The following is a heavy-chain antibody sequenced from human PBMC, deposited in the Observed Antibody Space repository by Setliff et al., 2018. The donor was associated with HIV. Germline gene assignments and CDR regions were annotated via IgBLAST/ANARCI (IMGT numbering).Heavy chain of an antibody. CDR3: ARDLYHIGIVAPGRVPGY. V-gene: IGHV3-48*01. CDR2: ISYGSRAI. J-gene: IGHJ4*02. Sequence: GGSLRLSCAASGFTFDDHAMHWVRQAPGKGLEWVSYISYGSRAIYYADSVKGRFTVSRDDAKSSVYLHMSSLTAEDTAVYYCARDLYHIGIVAPGRVPGYWGQGTLVTVSS. D-gene: IGHD6-13*01. CDR1: GFTFDDHA.